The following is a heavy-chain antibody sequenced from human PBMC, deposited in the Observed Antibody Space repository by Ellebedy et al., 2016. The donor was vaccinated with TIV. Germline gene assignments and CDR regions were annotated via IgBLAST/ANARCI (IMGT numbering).Heavy chain of an antibody. J-gene: IGHJ6*02. CDR3: ARVMEMATTTYGMDV. V-gene: IGHV1-2*02. D-gene: IGHD5-24*01. CDR2: INPNSGGT. Sequence: AASVKVSCKASGYTFTGYYMHWVRHAPGQGLAWMGWINPNSGGTNYAQKLQGRVTMTRDTSTSTVYMELSSLRSEDTAVYYCARVMEMATTTYGMDVWGQGTTVTVSS. CDR1: GYTFTGYY.